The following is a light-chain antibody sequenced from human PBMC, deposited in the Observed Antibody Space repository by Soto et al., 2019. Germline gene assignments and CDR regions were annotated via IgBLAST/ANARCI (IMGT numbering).Light chain of an antibody. V-gene: IGLV2-14*03. Sequence: QSALTQPASGSGSPGQSITITCTGTSSDVGGYNYVSWYQQHPGKAPKLMIYDVTHRPSGVSNRFSGSKSGNTASLTISGLQAEDEADYYCSSYTSSSTLVFGGGTKVTVL. J-gene: IGLJ3*02. CDR3: SSYTSSSTLV. CDR2: DVT. CDR1: SSDVGGYNY.